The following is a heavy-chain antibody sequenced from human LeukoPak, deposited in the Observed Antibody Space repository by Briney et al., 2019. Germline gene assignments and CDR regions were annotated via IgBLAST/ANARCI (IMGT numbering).Heavy chain of an antibody. D-gene: IGHD6-19*01. CDR2: IDSDGSTI. J-gene: IGHJ3*02. CDR1: GFTFSSFW. V-gene: IGHV3-74*01. Sequence: GGSLRLSCAASGFTFSSFWTHWVRQAPGKGLVWVSRIDSDGSTITYADSVKGRFTISRDNAKNTLYLQMNSLRAEDTAVYYCARKAMAGTFAFDIWGQGTMVTVS. CDR3: ARKAMAGTFAFDI.